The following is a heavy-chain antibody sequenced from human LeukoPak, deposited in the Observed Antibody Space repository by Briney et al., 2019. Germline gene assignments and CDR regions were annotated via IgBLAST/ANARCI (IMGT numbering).Heavy chain of an antibody. Sequence: GGSLKLSCSASGFNFSSYSMNCVRQAPGKGLEWVSSISSSSSYIYYADSVKGRFTISRDNAKNSLYLQMNSLRAEDTAVYYCARVGHREANYWGQGTLVTVSS. J-gene: IGHJ4*02. D-gene: IGHD1-26*01. CDR3: ARVGHREANY. V-gene: IGHV3-21*01. CDR1: GFNFSSYS. CDR2: ISSSSSYI.